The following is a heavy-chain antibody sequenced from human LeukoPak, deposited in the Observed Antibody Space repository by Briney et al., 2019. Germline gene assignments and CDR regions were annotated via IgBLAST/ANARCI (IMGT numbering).Heavy chain of an antibody. CDR2: IYYSGST. CDR1: GGSISSSSYY. J-gene: IGHJ4*02. D-gene: IGHD3-3*01. CDR3: ARLFTIFGVVITYYFDY. V-gene: IGHV4-39*01. Sequence: SETLSLTCTVSGGSISSSSYYWGWIRQPPGKGLEWIGSIYYSGSTYYNPSLKSRVTISVDTSKSQFSLKLSSVTAADTAVYYCARLFTIFGVVITYYFDYWGQGTLVTVSS.